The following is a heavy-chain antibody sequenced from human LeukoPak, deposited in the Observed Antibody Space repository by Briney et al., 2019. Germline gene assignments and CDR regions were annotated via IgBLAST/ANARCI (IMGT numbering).Heavy chain of an antibody. V-gene: IGHV4-59*01. CDR2: IYYSGST. CDR3: ARGVIRFDP. D-gene: IGHD3-10*01. J-gene: IGHJ5*02. CDR1: GGSISSYY. Sequence: PSETLSLTCTVSGGSISSYYWRWIRQPPGKGLEWIGYIYYSGSTNYNPSLKSRVTISVDTSKNQCSLKLSSVTAADTAVYYCARGVIRFDPWGQGTLVTVSS.